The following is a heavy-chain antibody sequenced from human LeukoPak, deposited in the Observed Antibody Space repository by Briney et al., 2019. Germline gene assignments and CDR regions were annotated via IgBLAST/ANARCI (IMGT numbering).Heavy chain of an antibody. CDR2: IYYSGST. CDR3: ARDSPHYYDSSGYHYDAFDI. Sequence: SETLSLTCTASGGSISSSSYYWGWIRQPPGKGLEWLGSIYYSGSTYYNPSLKSRVTISVDTSKNQFSLKLSSVTAADTAVYYCARDSPHYYDSSGYHYDAFDIWGQGTMVTVSS. CDR1: GGSISSSSYY. J-gene: IGHJ3*02. D-gene: IGHD3-22*01. V-gene: IGHV4-39*07.